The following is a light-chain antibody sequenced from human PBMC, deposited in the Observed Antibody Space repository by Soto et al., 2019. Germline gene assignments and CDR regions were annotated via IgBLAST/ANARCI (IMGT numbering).Light chain of an antibody. V-gene: IGKV1-27*01. Sequence: DIQISQSPSSLSASVGDRVTITCRASQDLSNFLAWYQQKPGRAPDLLVYEASTLQSGLPPRFIGCGSGTHFTLTISSLQPEDAATYYCQKYQSAPYTFGQGTKLEIK. CDR3: QKYQSAPYT. CDR2: EAS. CDR1: QDLSNF. J-gene: IGKJ2*01.